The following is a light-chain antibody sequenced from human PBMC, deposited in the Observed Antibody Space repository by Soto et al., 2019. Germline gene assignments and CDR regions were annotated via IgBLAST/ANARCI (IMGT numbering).Light chain of an antibody. V-gene: IGLV2-14*01. CDR1: SSDVGYYNY. Sequence: QSALTQPASVSGSPGQSITISCTGTSSDVGYYNYVSWYQQHPGKAPTLIIFEVSNRPSGVSTRFSGSTSGNTASLTISGLRAEDEADYHCSSYTISTTRVFGGGTKLTVL. CDR2: EVS. J-gene: IGLJ2*01. CDR3: SSYTISTTRV.